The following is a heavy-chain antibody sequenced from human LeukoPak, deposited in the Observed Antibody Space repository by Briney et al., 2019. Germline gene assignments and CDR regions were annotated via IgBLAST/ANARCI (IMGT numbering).Heavy chain of an antibody. D-gene: IGHD3-22*01. J-gene: IGHJ4*02. CDR1: GGSFSGYY. CDR3: ARGPGGYYHDSSGYYEDY. Sequence: SETLSLTCAVYGGSFSGYYWSWIRQPPGKGLDWIGEINYSGSTNYNPSPKSRVTISVDTSKNQFSLKLSSVTAADTAVYYCARGPGGYYHDSSGYYEDYWGQGTLVTVSS. V-gene: IGHV4-34*01. CDR2: INYSGST.